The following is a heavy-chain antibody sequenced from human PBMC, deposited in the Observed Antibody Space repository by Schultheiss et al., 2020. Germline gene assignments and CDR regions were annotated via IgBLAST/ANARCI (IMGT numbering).Heavy chain of an antibody. CDR1: GGSISSYY. V-gene: IGHV4-59*04. Sequence: SETLSLTCTVSGGSISSYYWSWIRQPPGKGLEWIGEIYHSGTTYSNPSLESRVTISVDTSKNQFSLKLSSVTAADTAVYYCARHGQRIQLWFFDYWGQGTLVTVSS. CDR2: IYHSGTT. D-gene: IGHD5-18*01. CDR3: ARHGQRIQLWFFDY. J-gene: IGHJ4*02.